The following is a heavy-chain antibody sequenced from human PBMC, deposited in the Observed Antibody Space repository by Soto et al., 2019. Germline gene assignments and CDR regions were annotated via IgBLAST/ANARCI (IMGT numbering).Heavy chain of an antibody. CDR1: GDSVSSNSAA. D-gene: IGHD5-12*01. CDR3: ARDPNRYSGYDGTYNWFDP. J-gene: IGHJ5*02. Sequence: PSQTLSLTCAISGDSVSSNSAAWNWIRQSPSRGLEWLGRTYYRSKWYNDYAVSVKSRITINPDTSKNQFSLQLNSVTPEDTAVYYCARDPNRYSGYDGTYNWFDPWGQGTLVTVSS. CDR2: TYYRSKWYN. V-gene: IGHV6-1*01.